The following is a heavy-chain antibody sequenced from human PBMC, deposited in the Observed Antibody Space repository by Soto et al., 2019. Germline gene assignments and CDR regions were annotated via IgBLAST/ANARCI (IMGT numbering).Heavy chain of an antibody. Sequence: PGGSLRLSCAASGFTFRSYPMHWVRQAPGKGLEWVAIVSYDGITKYADSVKGRFTISRDNSNNTLFLPMNSLRTEDTAVYYCTKEGLFWSASFDYWGQGPLVTVSS. CDR1: GFTFRSYP. J-gene: IGHJ4*02. CDR2: VSYDGITK. D-gene: IGHD3-3*01. V-gene: IGHV3-30-3*02. CDR3: TKEGLFWSASFDY.